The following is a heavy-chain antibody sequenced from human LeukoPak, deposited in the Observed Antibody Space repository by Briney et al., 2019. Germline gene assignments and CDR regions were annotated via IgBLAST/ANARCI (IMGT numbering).Heavy chain of an antibody. CDR3: ARDRGITMVRGVGDDYYYYYGMDV. V-gene: IGHV3-15*01. CDR1: GLTFSNTW. CDR2: IRSKTDGGTT. J-gene: IGHJ6*02. Sequence: GGSLRLSCAASGLTFSNTWMTWVRQAPGKGLEWVGRIRSKTDGGTTDYTTPVKGRFTISRDNAKNSLYLQMNSLRAEDTAVYYCARDRGITMVRGVGDDYYYYYGMDVWGQGTTVTVSS. D-gene: IGHD3-10*01.